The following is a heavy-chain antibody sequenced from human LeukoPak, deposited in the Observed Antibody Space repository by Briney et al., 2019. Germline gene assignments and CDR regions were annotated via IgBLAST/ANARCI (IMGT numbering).Heavy chain of an antibody. D-gene: IGHD3-22*01. J-gene: IGHJ4*02. CDR3: ARGFAYDSSGYYLPDHY. V-gene: IGHV1-69*13. Sequence: SVKVSCKASGGTFSSYAICWVRQAPGQGLEWMGGIIPIFGTANYAQKFQGRVTITADESTSTAYMELSSLRSEDTAVYYCARGFAYDSSGYYLPDHYWGQGTLVTVSS. CDR1: GGTFSSYA. CDR2: IIPIFGTA.